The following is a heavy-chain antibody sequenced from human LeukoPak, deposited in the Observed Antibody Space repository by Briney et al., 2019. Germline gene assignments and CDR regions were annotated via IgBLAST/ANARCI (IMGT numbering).Heavy chain of an antibody. J-gene: IGHJ4*02. CDR2: IYYSGST. CDR1: GGSISSGDYY. CDR3: ARTVAGKLVFGY. D-gene: IGHD6-19*01. Sequence: SETLSLTCTVSGGSISSGDYYWSWIRQPPGKGLEWIGYIYYSGSTYYNPSLKSRVTISVDTSKNQFSLKLSSVTAADTAVYYCARTVAGKLVFGYRGQGILVTVSS. V-gene: IGHV4-30-4*01.